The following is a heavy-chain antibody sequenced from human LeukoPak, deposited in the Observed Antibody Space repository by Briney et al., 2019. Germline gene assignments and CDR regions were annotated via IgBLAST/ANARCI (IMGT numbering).Heavy chain of an antibody. CDR1: GFTFSSYA. CDR3: AKDYALYYFDY. J-gene: IGHJ4*02. Sequence: GGSLRLSCAASGFTFSSYAMNWVRQVPGKGLEWVSSISGSGGVTEYAEYVKGRFTISRDNSRNTLFLQMNSLRAEDMALYYCAKDYALYYFDYWGQGTPVTVSS. D-gene: IGHD2-2*01. CDR2: ISGSGGVT. V-gene: IGHV3-23*01.